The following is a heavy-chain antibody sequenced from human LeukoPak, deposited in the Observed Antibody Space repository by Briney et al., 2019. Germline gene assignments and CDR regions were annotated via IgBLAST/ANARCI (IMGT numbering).Heavy chain of an antibody. CDR1: GFTFSSHS. CDR3: VRGRHNYGYDFDY. V-gene: IGHV3-21*01. D-gene: IGHD3-16*01. Sequence: GGSLRLSCAASGFTFSSHSMNWVRQAPGKGLEWVSSISSSSSYIYYADSVKGRFTISRDNAKKSLNLQMNSLRAEDTAVYSCVRGRHNYGYDFDYWGQGTLVTVSS. CDR2: ISSSSSYI. J-gene: IGHJ4*02.